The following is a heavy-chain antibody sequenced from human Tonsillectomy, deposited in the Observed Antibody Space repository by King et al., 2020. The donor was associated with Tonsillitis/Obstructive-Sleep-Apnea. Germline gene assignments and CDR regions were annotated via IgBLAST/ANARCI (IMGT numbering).Heavy chain of an antibody. CDR2: ISTSSSYT. CDR3: ARDQDYDNFFDT. D-gene: IGHD4-11*01. CDR1: GFTFSSYS. V-gene: IGHV3-21*01. Sequence: VQLVESGGSLVKPGGSLRLSCTASGFTFSSYSMNWVRQAPGKGLEWVSSISTSSSYTYYADSVKGRFAISRDNAKNSLYLHMNSLRAEDTALYYCARDQDYDNFFDTWGQGTLVTVSS. J-gene: IGHJ5*02.